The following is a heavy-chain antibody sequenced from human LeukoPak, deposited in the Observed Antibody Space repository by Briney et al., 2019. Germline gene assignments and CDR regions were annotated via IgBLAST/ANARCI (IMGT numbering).Heavy chain of an antibody. Sequence: ASVKVSCKASGGTFSSYAITWVRQAPGQGLEWMGWISAYNGNTNYAQKLQGRVTMTTDTSTSTAYMELRSLRSDDTAVYYCARESSGSYYRDYYYYGMDVWGQGTTVTVSS. V-gene: IGHV1-18*01. J-gene: IGHJ6*02. CDR2: ISAYNGNT. D-gene: IGHD3-10*01. CDR3: ARESSGSYYRDYYYYGMDV. CDR1: GGTFSSYA.